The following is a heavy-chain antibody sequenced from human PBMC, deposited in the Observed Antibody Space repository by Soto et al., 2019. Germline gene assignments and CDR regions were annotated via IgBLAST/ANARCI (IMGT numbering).Heavy chain of an antibody. Sequence: QVQLQQSGPGLVKPSETLSLTCTVSGGSISSYYWSWMRQPPGKGLEWIGYIYYSGSTNYNPSLMSRVTISVDTSKNQFSLKLSSVTAADTAVYYCARATDAITMIGYNGFDPWGQGTLVTVSS. CDR3: ARATDAITMIGYNGFDP. CDR1: GGSISSYY. CDR2: IYYSGST. V-gene: IGHV4-59*01. J-gene: IGHJ5*02. D-gene: IGHD3-22*01.